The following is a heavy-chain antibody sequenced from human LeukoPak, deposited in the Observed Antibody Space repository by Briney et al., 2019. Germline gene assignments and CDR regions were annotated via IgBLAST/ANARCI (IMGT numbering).Heavy chain of an antibody. CDR2: IYSGGST. CDR1: GFTVSSNY. J-gene: IGHJ4*02. CDR3: ARVSSGSYYNDY. Sequence: PGGSLRLSCAASGFTVSSNYMSWVRQAPGKGLEWVSVIYSGGSTYYADSVKGRFTISRDNSKNTLYLQMNSLRAEDTAVYYCARVSSGSYYNDYWGQGTLVTVSS. D-gene: IGHD3-10*01. V-gene: IGHV3-53*01.